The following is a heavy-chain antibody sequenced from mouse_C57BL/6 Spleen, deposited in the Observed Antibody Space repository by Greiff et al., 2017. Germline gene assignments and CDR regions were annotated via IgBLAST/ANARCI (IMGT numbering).Heavy chain of an antibody. CDR3: ARNLPYGGNAMDY. V-gene: IGHV2-9-1*01. D-gene: IGHD1-1*01. J-gene: IGHJ4*01. CDR1: GFSLTSYA. CDR2: IWTGGGT. Sequence: VKLQESGPGLVAPSQSLSITCTVSGFSLTSYAISWVRQPPGKGLEWLGVIWTGGGTNYNSALKSRLSISKDNSKSQVFLKMNSLQTDDTARYYCARNLPYGGNAMDYWGQGTSVTVSS.